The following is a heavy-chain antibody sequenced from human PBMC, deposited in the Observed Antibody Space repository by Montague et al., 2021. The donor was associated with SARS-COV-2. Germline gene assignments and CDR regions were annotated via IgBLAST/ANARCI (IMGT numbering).Heavy chain of an antibody. CDR2: IFYSGTT. CDR1: GGSIISSDHY. Sequence: SETLSLTCTVSGGSIISSDHYWAWIRQPPGGALEWIGNIFYSGTTYYNLSLPSRVTISIDTSKNQFSLKVTSVVAADTAVYYCVRDGDYAPPSGMDAWGHGTTVIVSS. CDR3: VRDGDYAPPSGMDA. V-gene: IGHV4-39*07. D-gene: IGHD4-17*01. J-gene: IGHJ6*02.